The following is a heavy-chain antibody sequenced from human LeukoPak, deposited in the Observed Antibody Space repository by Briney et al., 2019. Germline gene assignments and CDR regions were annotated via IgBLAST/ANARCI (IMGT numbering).Heavy chain of an antibody. CDR3: ARARRAVAAPFDY. CDR2: IYHSGST. D-gene: IGHD6-19*01. Sequence: SETLSLTCAVSGGSISSSNWWSWVRQPPGKGLEWIGEIYHSGSTNYNPSLKSRVTISVDKSKNQFSLKLSSVTAADTAVYYCARARRAVAAPFDYWGQGTLVTVSS. CDR1: GGSISSSNW. J-gene: IGHJ4*02. V-gene: IGHV4-4*02.